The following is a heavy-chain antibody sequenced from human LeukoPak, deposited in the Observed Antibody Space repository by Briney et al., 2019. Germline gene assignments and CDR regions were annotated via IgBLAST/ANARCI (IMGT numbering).Heavy chain of an antibody. J-gene: IGHJ5*02. CDR2: IYHSGST. Sequence: KTSETLSLTCAVSGYSISSGYYWGWIRQPPGKGLEWIGSIYHSGSTYYNPSLKSRVTISVDTSKSQFSLKLSSVTAADTAVYYCARRGYGGFDPWGQGTLVTVSS. CDR1: GYSISSGYY. V-gene: IGHV4-38-2*01. CDR3: ARRGYGGFDP. D-gene: IGHD4-17*01.